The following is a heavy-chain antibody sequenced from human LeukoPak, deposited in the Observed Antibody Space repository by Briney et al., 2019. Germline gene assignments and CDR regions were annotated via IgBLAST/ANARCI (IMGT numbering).Heavy chain of an antibody. CDR1: GFTFSSFW. D-gene: IGHD3-3*01. Sequence: GGSLRLSCTASGFTFSSFWMSWVRQAPGKGLEWVGRIRSKADGGTTEYGAPVKGRFTISRDDSKDTLYLQMNSLKTEDTALYYCTTLRARSDCWGQGTLVTVSS. CDR2: IRSKADGGTT. J-gene: IGHJ4*02. CDR3: TTLRARSDC. V-gene: IGHV3-15*01.